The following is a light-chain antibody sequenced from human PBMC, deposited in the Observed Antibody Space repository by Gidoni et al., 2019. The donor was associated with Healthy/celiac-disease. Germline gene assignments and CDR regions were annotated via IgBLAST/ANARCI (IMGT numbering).Light chain of an antibody. CDR3: LQHNSYPYT. V-gene: IGKV1-17*01. CDR2: AAS. Sequence: DIQMTQSPSSLSASVGDRVTITCRASQGISYDLGWYPQKPEKAPKRLIYAASSLQIGVPSRFSGSGSGTEFTLTISSLQPEDFATYYFLQHNSYPYTFGQGTKLEIK. J-gene: IGKJ2*01. CDR1: QGISYD.